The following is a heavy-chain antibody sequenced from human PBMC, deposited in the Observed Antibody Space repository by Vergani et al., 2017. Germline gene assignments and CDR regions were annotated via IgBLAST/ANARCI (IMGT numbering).Heavy chain of an antibody. V-gene: IGHV4-34*01. CDR2: ITHSGST. CDR3: ARGRSSGWPSAFDI. D-gene: IGHD6-19*01. CDR1: GGSFSGYY. J-gene: IGHJ3*02. Sequence: QVQLQQWGAGLLKPSETLSLTCAVYGGSFSGYYWSWIRQPPGKGLEWIGEITHSGSTNYNPSLKSRVTISVDTSKNQFSLKLSSVTAADTAVYYCARGRSSGWPSAFDIWGQGTMVTVSS.